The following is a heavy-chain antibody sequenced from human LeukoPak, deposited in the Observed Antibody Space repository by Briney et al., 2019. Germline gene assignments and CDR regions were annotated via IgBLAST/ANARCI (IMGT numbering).Heavy chain of an antibody. CDR3: AKNRDIVLMVYARGHFDY. Sequence: GGSLRLSCAASGFTFSSYWMSWVRQAPGKGLEWVSAISGSGGSTYYADSVKGRFTISRDNSKNTLYLQMNSLRAEDTAVYYCAKNRDIVLMVYARGHFDYWGQGTLVTVSS. V-gene: IGHV3-23*01. J-gene: IGHJ4*02. CDR2: ISGSGGST. D-gene: IGHD2-8*01. CDR1: GFTFSSYW.